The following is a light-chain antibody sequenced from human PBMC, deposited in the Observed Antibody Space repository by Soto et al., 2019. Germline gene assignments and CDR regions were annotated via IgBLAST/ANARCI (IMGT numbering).Light chain of an antibody. CDR3: QQYASSPLT. CDR2: HAS. Sequence: EIVLTQSPGTLSLSPGERATLSCSASQSVGRDYLAWYQQKPGQAPRLLIYHASNRATGIPDRFSGSGSGTDFTLTISRLEPEDFAEFYCQQYASSPLTFGGGTKVEIK. J-gene: IGKJ4*01. V-gene: IGKV3-20*01. CDR1: QSVGRDY.